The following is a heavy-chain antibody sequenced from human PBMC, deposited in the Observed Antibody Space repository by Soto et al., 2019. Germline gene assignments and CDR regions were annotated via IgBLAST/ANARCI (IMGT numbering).Heavy chain of an antibody. Sequence: SSETLSLTCTVSGGSISSGGYYWSWIRQHPGKGLEWIGYIYYSGSTYYNPSLKSRVTISVDTSKNQFSLKLSSVTAADTAVYYCAREPLEYGSGSPAYYFDYWGQGTLVTVSS. V-gene: IGHV4-31*03. D-gene: IGHD3-10*01. J-gene: IGHJ4*02. CDR1: GGSISSGGYY. CDR3: AREPLEYGSGSPAYYFDY. CDR2: IYYSGST.